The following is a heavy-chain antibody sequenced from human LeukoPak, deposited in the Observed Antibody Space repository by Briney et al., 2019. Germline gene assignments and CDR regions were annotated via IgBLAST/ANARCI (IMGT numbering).Heavy chain of an antibody. Sequence: SGPTLVNPTQTLTLTCTFSGFSLSTSGMCVSWIRQPPGKALEWLALIDWDDDKYYGTSLKTRLTISKDTSKNQVVLTMTNMDPVDTATYYCARTDGGNSAWYFDYWGQGTLVTVSS. CDR3: ARTDGGNSAWYFDY. CDR2: IDWDDDK. D-gene: IGHD4-23*01. J-gene: IGHJ4*02. CDR1: GFSLSTSGMC. V-gene: IGHV2-70*01.